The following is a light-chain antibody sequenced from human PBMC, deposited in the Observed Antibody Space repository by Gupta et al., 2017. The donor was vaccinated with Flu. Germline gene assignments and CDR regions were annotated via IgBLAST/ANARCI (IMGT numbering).Light chain of an antibody. CDR2: DAS. Sequence: PSYLYASVGDRVTSTCRARKKISSYVNWYQQKPGQAPKLLIYDASRGKRGVPSRFSGSGDGTDFTLTVSSRQPEDVANYYCQHRYSTPFTVGGGTKVEIK. CDR3: QHRYSTPFT. CDR1: KKISSY. V-gene: IGKV1-39*01. J-gene: IGKJ4*01.